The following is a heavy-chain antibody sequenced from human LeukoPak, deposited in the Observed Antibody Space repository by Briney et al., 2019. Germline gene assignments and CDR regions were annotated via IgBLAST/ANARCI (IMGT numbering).Heavy chain of an antibody. Sequence: SQTLSLTCTVSGGSISSGSYYWSWIRQPAGKGLEWIGRIYTSGSTNYNPSLKSRVTISVDTSKNQFSLKLSSVTAADTAVYYCAREIAVAGTTELRLWGQGTLVTVST. CDR3: AREIAVAGTTELRL. V-gene: IGHV4-61*02. CDR1: GGSISSGSYY. CDR2: IYTSGST. D-gene: IGHD6-19*01. J-gene: IGHJ4*02.